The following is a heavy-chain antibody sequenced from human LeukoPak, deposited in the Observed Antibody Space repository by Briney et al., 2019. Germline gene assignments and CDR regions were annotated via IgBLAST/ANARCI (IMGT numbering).Heavy chain of an antibody. CDR3: AKVRQFTAATGTGLDY. CDR1: GFTFSYYG. CDR2: IWHDGSLK. V-gene: IGHV3-33*06. Sequence: GGSLRLSCAASGFTFSYYGMHWVRQAPGKGLDWVAVIWHDGSLKYYADSVRGRFTISRDTYMNTVYLQMNSLRAEDTAVYYCAKVRQFTAATGTGLDYWGQGTLVTVSS. D-gene: IGHD6-13*01. J-gene: IGHJ4*02.